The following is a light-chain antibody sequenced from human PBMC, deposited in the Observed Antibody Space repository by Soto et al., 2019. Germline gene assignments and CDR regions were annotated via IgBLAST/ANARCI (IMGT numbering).Light chain of an antibody. Sequence: VMTHSPATLSLSPGERVTFSCRASQSVTTNLAWYQHKPGQSPRLLISDASTGASGIPPRFSGSGSGTEFTLTIDRMQSADFAVYYCQQYDRWPVTFGGGTKVDIK. V-gene: IGKV3-15*01. CDR3: QQYDRWPVT. CDR2: DAS. CDR1: QSVTTN. J-gene: IGKJ4*01.